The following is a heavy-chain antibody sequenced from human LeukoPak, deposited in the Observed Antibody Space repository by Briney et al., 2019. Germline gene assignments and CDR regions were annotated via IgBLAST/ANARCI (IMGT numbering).Heavy chain of an antibody. D-gene: IGHD1-26*01. CDR3: ARLRSGSYSFDY. CDR1: GYTFTSYA. Sequence: ASVKVSCKASGYTFTSYAMNWVRQAPGQGLEWMGWINTNTGNPTYAQGFTGRFVFFLDTSVNTAYLQISSLKAVDTAVYYCARLRSGSYSFDYWGQGTLVTVSS. V-gene: IGHV7-4-1*02. CDR2: INTNTGNP. J-gene: IGHJ4*02.